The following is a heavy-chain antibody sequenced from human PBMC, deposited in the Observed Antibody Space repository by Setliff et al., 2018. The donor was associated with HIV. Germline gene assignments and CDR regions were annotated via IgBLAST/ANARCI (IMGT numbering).Heavy chain of an antibody. V-gene: IGHV3-74*01. D-gene: IGHD6-6*01. J-gene: IGHJ6*03. Sequence: GGSLRLSCAASGFTLSSYWMHWVRQAPGKGLVYVSHINGDGSTTTYADSVKGRFTISRDKSKNTLYLQMDSLRAEDTAAYYCAKDSSSGYYYYYLDVWGKGTTVTVSS. CDR2: INGDGSTT. CDR3: AKDSSSGYYYYYLDV. CDR1: GFTLSSYW.